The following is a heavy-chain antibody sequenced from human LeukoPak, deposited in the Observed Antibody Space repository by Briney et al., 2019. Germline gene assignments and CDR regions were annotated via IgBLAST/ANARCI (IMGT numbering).Heavy chain of an antibody. CDR3: ARDRRWAAAGPFDY. J-gene: IGHJ4*02. D-gene: IGHD6-13*01. Sequence: QAGGSLRLSCAASGFTFSSYAMSWVRQAPGKGLEWVSAISGSGGSTYYADSVKGRFTISRDNSKNTLYLQMNSLRAEDTAVYYCARDRRWAAAGPFDYWGQGTLVTVSS. V-gene: IGHV3-23*01. CDR1: GFTFSSYA. CDR2: ISGSGGST.